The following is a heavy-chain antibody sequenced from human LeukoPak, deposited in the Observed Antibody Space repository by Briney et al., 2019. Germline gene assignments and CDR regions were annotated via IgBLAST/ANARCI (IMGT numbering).Heavy chain of an antibody. Sequence: SETLSLTCAVYGGSFSGYYWSWIRQPPGKGLEWIGEINHSGSTNYNPSLKSRVTISVDTSKNQFSLKLSSVTAADAAVYYCARAGDSSGYSDYWGQGTLVTVSS. CDR3: ARAGDSSGYSDY. CDR2: INHSGST. CDR1: GGSFSGYY. D-gene: IGHD3-22*01. V-gene: IGHV4-34*01. J-gene: IGHJ4*02.